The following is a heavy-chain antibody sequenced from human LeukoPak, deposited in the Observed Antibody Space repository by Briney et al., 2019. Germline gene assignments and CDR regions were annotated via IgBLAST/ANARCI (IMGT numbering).Heavy chain of an antibody. Sequence: PGGSLRLPCAASGFTLSSYWMHWVRQAPGKGLVWVSRIKSDGRTNYADSVKGRFTISRDNAKNTVSLQMNRLRAEDTGVYYCARAPSEIGGYYPEYFRHWGQGTLVIVSS. D-gene: IGHD3-22*01. CDR1: GFTLSSYW. V-gene: IGHV3-74*01. CDR2: IKSDGRT. J-gene: IGHJ1*01. CDR3: ARAPSEIGGYYPEYFRH.